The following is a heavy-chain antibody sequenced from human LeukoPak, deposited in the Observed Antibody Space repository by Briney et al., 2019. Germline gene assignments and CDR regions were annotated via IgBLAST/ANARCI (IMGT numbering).Heavy chain of an antibody. J-gene: IGHJ4*02. Sequence: PGGSLRLSCAASGFTFSSYWMTWVRQAPGKGLEFVVNIKEDGTVKYYVDSVKGRFTISRDNAKTSLYLKMNSLRAEDTAVYYCARRYSSGWSIDCWGQRTLVTVSS. V-gene: IGHV3-7*05. CDR1: GFTFSSYW. D-gene: IGHD6-19*01. CDR2: IKEDGTVK. CDR3: ARRYSSGWSIDC.